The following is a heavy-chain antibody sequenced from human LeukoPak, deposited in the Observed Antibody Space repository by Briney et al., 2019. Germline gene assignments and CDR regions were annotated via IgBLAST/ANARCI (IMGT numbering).Heavy chain of an antibody. CDR2: IIPIFGTA. Sequence: ASVKVSCKASGGTFSGYAISWVRQAPGQGLEWMGGIIPIFGTASYAQKFQGRVTITADESTSTAYMELSSLGSDDMAVYYCARGIWSTTVTAYYLDYWGQGTLVTVSS. D-gene: IGHD4-17*01. CDR3: ARGIWSTTVTAYYLDY. CDR1: GGTFSGYA. J-gene: IGHJ4*02. V-gene: IGHV1-69*01.